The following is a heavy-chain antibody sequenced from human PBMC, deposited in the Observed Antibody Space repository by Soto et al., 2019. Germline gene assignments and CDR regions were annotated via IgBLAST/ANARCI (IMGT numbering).Heavy chain of an antibody. CDR2: ISYDGSNK. CDR1: GSTFRSYG. Sequence: QVQLVESGGGVVQPGRSLRLSCAASGSTFRSYGMHWVRQAPGKGLEWVAAISYDGSNKNYVDSVKGRFTISRDNSENTLYLQMNSLRAEDAAVYYCAKDTYYHDSTGYYVFDYWGQGNLVTVSS. CDR3: AKDTYYHDSTGYYVFDY. V-gene: IGHV3-30*18. D-gene: IGHD3-22*01. J-gene: IGHJ4*02.